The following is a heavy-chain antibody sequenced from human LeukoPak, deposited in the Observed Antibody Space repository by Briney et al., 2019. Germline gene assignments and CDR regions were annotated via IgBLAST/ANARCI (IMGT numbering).Heavy chain of an antibody. V-gene: IGHV4-4*02. J-gene: IGHJ4*02. D-gene: IGHD6-13*01. CDR2: IYHSGST. Sequence: PSETLSLTCAVSGGSISSSNWWSWVRQPPGKGLEWIGEIYHSGSTNYNPPLKSRVTISVDKSKNQFSLKLSSVTAADTAVYYCARADIAAAARRSNYFDYWGQGTLVTVSS. CDR3: ARADIAAAARRSNYFDY. CDR1: GGSISSSNW.